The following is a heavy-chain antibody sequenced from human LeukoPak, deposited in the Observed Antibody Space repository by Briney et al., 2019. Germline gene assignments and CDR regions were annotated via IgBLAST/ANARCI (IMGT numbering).Heavy chain of an antibody. Sequence: ASVKVSCKASGYTFTSYGISWVRQAPGQGLEWMGWISAYNGNTNYAQKLQGRVTMTIDTSTSTAYMELRSLRSDDTAVYYCARDQRVDDILTGYYTNDYWGQGTLVTVSS. V-gene: IGHV1-18*01. CDR2: ISAYNGNT. D-gene: IGHD3-9*01. J-gene: IGHJ4*02. CDR1: GYTFTSYG. CDR3: ARDQRVDDILTGYYTNDY.